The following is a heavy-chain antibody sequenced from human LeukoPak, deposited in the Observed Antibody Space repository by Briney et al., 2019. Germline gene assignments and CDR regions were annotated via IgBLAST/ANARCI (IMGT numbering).Heavy chain of an antibody. CDR3: ARRFDY. V-gene: IGHV4-39*01. J-gene: IGHJ4*02. Sequence: SETLSLTCSVSGGSISSSSYYWGWIRQPPGKGLEWIGNIYYSGSTYYNPSLKSHVTISVDTSKNQFSLKLSSVTAADTAVYYCARRFDYWGQGTLVTVSS. CDR1: GGSISSSSYY. CDR2: IYYSGST.